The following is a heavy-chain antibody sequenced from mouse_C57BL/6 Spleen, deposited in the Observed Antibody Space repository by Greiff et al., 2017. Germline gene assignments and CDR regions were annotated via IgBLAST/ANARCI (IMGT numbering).Heavy chain of an antibody. Sequence: VQLQESGAELVKPGASVKISCKASGYAFSSYWMDWVKQRPGKGLEWIGQIYPGDGDTNYNGKFKGKATLTADKSSSTAYMQLSSLTSEDSAVYFCARGAPFAYWGQGTLVTVSA. J-gene: IGHJ3*01. CDR2: IYPGDGDT. V-gene: IGHV1-80*01. CDR3: ARGAPFAY. CDR1: GYAFSSYW.